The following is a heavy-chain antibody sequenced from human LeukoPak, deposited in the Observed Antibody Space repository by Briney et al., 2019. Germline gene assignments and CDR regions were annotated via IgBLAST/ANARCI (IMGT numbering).Heavy chain of an antibody. D-gene: IGHD1-7*01. J-gene: IGHJ3*02. Sequence: VRSLRLSCAASGFTFTSYGMHWVRQAPGKGLEWVAVIWNDGSNKYYADSVKGRFTISRDNSKNTLYLQMNSLRVEDMAVYYCARPSGTWGAFDIWGQGTMVTVSS. CDR3: ARPSGTWGAFDI. V-gene: IGHV3-33*01. CDR1: GFTFTSYG. CDR2: IWNDGSNK.